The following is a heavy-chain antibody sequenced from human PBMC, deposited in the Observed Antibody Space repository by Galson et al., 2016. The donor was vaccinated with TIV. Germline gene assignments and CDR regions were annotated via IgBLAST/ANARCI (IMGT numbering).Heavy chain of an antibody. CDR3: ARAGDWLGVYGLDV. D-gene: IGHD3/OR15-3a*01. CDR1: GFTFSDYA. J-gene: IGHJ6*02. V-gene: IGHV3-74*01. CDR2: INGDGSDM. Sequence: SLRLSCAASGFTFSDYAMSWVRQTPGRGPVWVSRINGDGSDMTYADSVKGRFTITRDNGKNTLYLQMHSLRVEDTAVYYCARAGDWLGVYGLDVWGQGTTVTVAS.